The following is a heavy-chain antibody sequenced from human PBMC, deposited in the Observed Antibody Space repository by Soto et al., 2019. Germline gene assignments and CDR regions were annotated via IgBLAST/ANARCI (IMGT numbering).Heavy chain of an antibody. CDR1: SDSMNSGGYY. CDR3: ARRGGSSSGYYYYAMDV. CDR2: IYSNGAT. V-gene: IGHV4-31*03. Sequence: QVQLQESGPGLVKPSQTLSLTCSVSSDSMNSGGYYWSWIRQHPGKGLEWIGYIYSNGATYYNPSIKSRVTISVDTSKNQFSLNLTSVTAADTAVYYCARRGGSSSGYYYYAMDVWGQGTTVTFSS. D-gene: IGHD6-6*01. J-gene: IGHJ6*02.